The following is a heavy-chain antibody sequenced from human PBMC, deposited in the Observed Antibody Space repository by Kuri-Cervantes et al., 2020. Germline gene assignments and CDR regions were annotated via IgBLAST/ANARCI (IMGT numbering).Heavy chain of an antibody. J-gene: IGHJ3*02. CDR1: GFTFSSYA. CDR2: ISGSGGST. CDR3: AKRGPYCSSTSCMGDAFDI. V-gene: IGHV3-23*01. D-gene: IGHD2-2*01. Sequence: ETLSLTCAASGFTFSSYAMSWVRQAPGKGLEWVSAISGSGGSTYYADSVKGRFTISRDNSKNKLYLQMNSLRAEDTAVYHCAKRGPYCSSTSCMGDAFDIWGQGTMVTVSS.